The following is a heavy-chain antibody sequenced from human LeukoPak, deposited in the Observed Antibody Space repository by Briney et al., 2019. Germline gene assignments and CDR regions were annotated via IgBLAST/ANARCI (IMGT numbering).Heavy chain of an antibody. D-gene: IGHD6-13*01. V-gene: IGHV4-59*01. J-gene: IGHJ3*02. CDR1: GGSISSYY. CDR3: ARAPGIAAAALDAFDI. CDR2: IYYSGST. Sequence: PETLSLTCTVSGGSISSYYWSWIRQPPGKGLEWIGYIYYSGSTNYNPSLKSRVTISVDTSKNQFSLKLSSVTAADTAVYYCARAPGIAAAALDAFDIWGQGTMVTVSS.